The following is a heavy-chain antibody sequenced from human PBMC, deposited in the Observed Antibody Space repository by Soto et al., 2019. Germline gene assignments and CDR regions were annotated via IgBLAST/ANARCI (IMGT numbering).Heavy chain of an antibody. CDR3: ARGTRGWYAFDI. V-gene: IGHV1-3*01. CDR1: GYTFTSYA. Sequence: ASVKVSCKASGYTFTSYAMHWVRQAPGQRLEWMGWINAGNGNTKYSQKFQGRVTITRDTSASTVYMELSSLRSEDTAVYYCARGTRGWYAFDIWGQGTMVTVSS. D-gene: IGHD6-19*01. CDR2: INAGNGNT. J-gene: IGHJ3*02.